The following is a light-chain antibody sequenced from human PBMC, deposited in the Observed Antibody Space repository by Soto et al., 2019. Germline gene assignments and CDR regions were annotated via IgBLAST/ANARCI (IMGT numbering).Light chain of an antibody. CDR1: QTITTN. J-gene: IGKJ4*01. CDR2: GAA. CDR3: LQHRSYPLT. V-gene: IGKV3-15*01. Sequence: EIVMTQSLATLSVSPGERATLSCRASQTITTNLAWYQQKPGQAPWLLIYGAATRATGVPARFSGSGSGTEFTLTISSLQSEDFATYYCLQHRSYPLTFGGGTKVEIK.